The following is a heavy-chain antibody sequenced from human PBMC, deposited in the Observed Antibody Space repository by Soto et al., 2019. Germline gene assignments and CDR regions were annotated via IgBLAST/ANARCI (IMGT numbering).Heavy chain of an antibody. CDR2: IIPIFGTA. D-gene: IGHD3-22*01. CDR1: GGTFSSYA. Sequence: ASVKVSCKASGGTFSSYAISWVRQAPGQGLEWMGGIIPIFGTANYAQKFQGRVTITADESTSTAYMELSSLRSEDTAVYYCASRGSYYDSSGPYAFDIWGQGTMVTVSS. CDR3: ASRGSYYDSSGPYAFDI. J-gene: IGHJ3*02. V-gene: IGHV1-69*13.